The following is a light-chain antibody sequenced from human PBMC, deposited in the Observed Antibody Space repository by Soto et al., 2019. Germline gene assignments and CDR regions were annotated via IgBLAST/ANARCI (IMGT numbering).Light chain of an antibody. CDR3: QQYGSSSWT. CDR2: GAS. J-gene: IGKJ1*01. V-gene: IGKV3-20*01. CDR1: QSFSSSY. Sequence: EIVLTQSPATLSLSPGERATLSCRARQSFSSSYIAWYQQKSVQASSLLIHGASIRATAITDRFSGSGTGTDVTFTISRLEPGDFAVYYCQQYGSSSWTFGQGTKVEIK.